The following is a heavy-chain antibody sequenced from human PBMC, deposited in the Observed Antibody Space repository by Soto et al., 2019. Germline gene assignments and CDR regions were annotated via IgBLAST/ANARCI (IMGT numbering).Heavy chain of an antibody. CDR2: IYYSGST. V-gene: IGHV4-59*01. D-gene: IGHD3-22*01. Sequence: LPGKGLEWIGYIYYSGSTNYNPSLKSRVTISVDTSKNQFSLKLSSVTAADTAVYYCARNSPYYYDSSGYDGAFDIWGQGTMVTVSS. J-gene: IGHJ3*02. CDR3: ARNSPYYYDSSGYDGAFDI.